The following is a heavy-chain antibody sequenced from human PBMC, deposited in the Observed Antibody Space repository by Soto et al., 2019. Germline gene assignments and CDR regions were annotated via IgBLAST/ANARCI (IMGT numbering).Heavy chain of an antibody. D-gene: IGHD4-17*01. Sequence: GSGPTLVNPKQSLTLTCTFSGFSISTSGVGVGWIRQPPGKALEWLALIYWDDDKRYSPSLKSRLTITKDTPKNQAVLTTPNMDPVDTATYYCAHSLASSFYDNYKPINSFLYWSQGTRSTVSS. CDR3: AHSLASSFYDNYKPINSFLY. CDR2: IYWDDDK. V-gene: IGHV2-5*02. J-gene: IGHJ4*02. CDR1: GFSISTSGVG.